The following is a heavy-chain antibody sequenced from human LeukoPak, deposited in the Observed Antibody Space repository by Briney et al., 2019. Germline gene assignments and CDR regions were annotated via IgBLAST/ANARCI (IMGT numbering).Heavy chain of an antibody. D-gene: IGHD3-22*01. J-gene: IGHJ1*01. CDR1: GFSFTNHA. CDR3: AIMHGYYDGTGYWVQ. Sequence: GGSLRLSCAASGFSFTNHAMSWVRQAPGKGLEWVSSIDSSGGTTNYADSVKGRFTISRDTSGTILSLEMKSLRAEDTAVYYCAIMHGYYDGTGYWVQWGQGTLVTVSS. CDR2: IDSSGGTT. V-gene: IGHV3-23*05.